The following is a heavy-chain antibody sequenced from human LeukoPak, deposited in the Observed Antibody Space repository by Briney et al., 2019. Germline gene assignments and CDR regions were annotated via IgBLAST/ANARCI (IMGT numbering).Heavy chain of an antibody. J-gene: IGHJ3*02. V-gene: IGHV3-30-3*01. CDR3: ARDQHPIWFGESAFDI. CDR2: ISYDGSNK. D-gene: IGHD3-10*01. CDR1: GFTFSSYA. Sequence: GRSLRLSCAASGFTFSSYAMYWVRQAPGKGLEWVAVISYDGSNKYYADSVKGRFTISRDNSKNTLYLQMNSLRAEDTAVYYCARDQHPIWFGESAFDIWGQGTMVTVSS.